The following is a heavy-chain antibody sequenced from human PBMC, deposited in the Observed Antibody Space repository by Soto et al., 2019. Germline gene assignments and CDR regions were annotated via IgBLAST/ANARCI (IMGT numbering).Heavy chain of an antibody. CDR3: ARVPRWLQSYFDY. Sequence: QVQLVQSGAEVNKPGSSVKVSCKASGGTFSSYAISWVRQAPGQGLEWMGGIIPIFGTANYAHKFQGRVTITEDESTSTAYVELSSLRSEDPAVYYCARVPRWLQSYFDYWGQGTLVTVSS. V-gene: IGHV1-69*01. CDR1: GGTFSSYA. D-gene: IGHD5-12*01. J-gene: IGHJ4*02. CDR2: IIPIFGTA.